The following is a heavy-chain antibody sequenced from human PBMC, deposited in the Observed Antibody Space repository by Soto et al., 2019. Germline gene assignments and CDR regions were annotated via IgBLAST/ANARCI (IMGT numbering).Heavy chain of an antibody. Sequence: SETLSLTCSVSGASINSYFWTWIRQPPGKGLEWIGYIFYSGSTNYNPSLKSRVTMSIDTSKNQFSLKLTSVTAADTAVYYCATWSNSSGWYGAFDIWGQGTMVTVSS. CDR2: IFYSGST. CDR1: GASINSYF. V-gene: IGHV4-59*01. CDR3: ATWSNSSGWYGAFDI. J-gene: IGHJ3*02. D-gene: IGHD6-19*01.